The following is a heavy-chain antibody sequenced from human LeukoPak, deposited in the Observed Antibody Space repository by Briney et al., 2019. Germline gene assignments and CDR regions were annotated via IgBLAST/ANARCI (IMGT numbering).Heavy chain of an antibody. CDR3: ARLPSGSGYSFDY. CDR1: GGSISSYY. Sequence: SETLSLTCTVSGGSISSYYWSWIRQPPGKGLEWIGYIYYSGSTNYNPSLKSRVTISVDTSKNQFSLKLSSVTAADTAVYYCARLPSGSGYSFDYWGQGTLVTVSP. D-gene: IGHD3-22*01. CDR2: IYYSGST. J-gene: IGHJ4*02. V-gene: IGHV4-59*01.